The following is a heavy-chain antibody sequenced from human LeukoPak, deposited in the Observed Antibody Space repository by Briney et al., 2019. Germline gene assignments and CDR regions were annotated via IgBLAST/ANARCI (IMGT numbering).Heavy chain of an antibody. V-gene: IGHV4-30-2*01. CDR3: ARDRGYYYGMDV. CDR1: GDSISSGGYS. CDR2: IYHSGST. Sequence: SETLSLTCAVSGDSISSGGYSWSWIRQPPGKGLEWIGYIYHSGSTYYNPSLKSRVTISVDRSKNQFSLKLSSVTAADTAVYYCARDRGYYYGMDVWGQGTTVTVSS. J-gene: IGHJ6*02.